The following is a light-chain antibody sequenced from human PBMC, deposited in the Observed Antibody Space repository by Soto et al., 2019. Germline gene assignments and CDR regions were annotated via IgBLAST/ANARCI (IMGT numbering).Light chain of an antibody. J-gene: IGLJ2*01. CDR1: SSNIGSNY. Sequence: QSVLTQPPSASGTPGQRVTISCSGSSSNIGSNYVYWYHQLPGTAPKLVIYRNNQRPSGVPDRISGSKSGTSASLAISGLRSEDEAEYYCAACDDRLSGLVFGRGTQLTVL. V-gene: IGLV1-47*01. CDR3: AACDDRLSGLV. CDR2: RNN.